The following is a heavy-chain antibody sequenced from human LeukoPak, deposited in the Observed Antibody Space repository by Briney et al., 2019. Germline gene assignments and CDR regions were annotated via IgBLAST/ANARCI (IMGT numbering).Heavy chain of an antibody. CDR3: SRDDSGDLDFDY. Sequence: GSLRLSPTASGFTPGDYAMSWIRPAPGKGLGWVGCIKSKAYGGTPEYAASVKGRFTISRDDSKSIAYLQMNSLKADDTAVYYCSRDDSGDLDFDYWGQGTLATVSS. CDR1: GFTPGDYA. CDR2: IKSKAYGGTP. J-gene: IGHJ4*02. D-gene: IGHD4-17*01. V-gene: IGHV3-49*03.